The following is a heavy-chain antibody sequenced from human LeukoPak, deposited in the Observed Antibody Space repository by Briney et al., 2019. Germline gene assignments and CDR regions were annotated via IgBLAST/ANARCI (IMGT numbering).Heavy chain of an antibody. J-gene: IGHJ1*01. Sequence: GGSLRLSCAASGFTFSSYWMHWVPHAPGKGLVWVSGINTDGSSTNYAGSVKCRFTISRDNAKNTLYLQMNSLRVEDMAVYYCYGGNAEQWGQGTLVTVSS. V-gene: IGHV3-74*01. CDR3: YGGNAEQ. CDR2: INTDGSST. D-gene: IGHD4-23*01. CDR1: GFTFSSYW.